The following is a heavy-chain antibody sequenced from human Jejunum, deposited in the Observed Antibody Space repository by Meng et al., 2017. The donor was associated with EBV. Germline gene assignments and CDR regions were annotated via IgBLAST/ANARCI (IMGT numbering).Heavy chain of an antibody. J-gene: IGHJ4*02. CDR2: IIHSGST. Sequence: QAPLQQWGAGLLKPSGTLSLTCAVYGGSFNYYYWTWIRQPPGKGLEWIGEIIHSGSTNYDPSLKSRVTISVDRSKNQFSLKLTSVTAADTAVYYCARKAVPGTFARPKFDYWGQGTLVTVSS. CDR3: ARKAVPGTFARPKFDY. CDR1: GGSFNYYY. D-gene: IGHD6-19*01. V-gene: IGHV4-34*12.